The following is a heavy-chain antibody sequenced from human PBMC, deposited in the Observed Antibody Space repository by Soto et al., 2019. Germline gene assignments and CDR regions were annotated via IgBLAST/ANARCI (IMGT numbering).Heavy chain of an antibody. Sequence: EVQLTESGGGMVQPGGSMRLSCVASGFTCSSYDMHWVRQAPGKGLEYVSSISSNGGTTYYGNSVNGRFTISRDNSKNTLYLKMGSLRAEDMAVYYCVRRVSGNYDYWGQGTLVTVSS. V-gene: IGHV3-64*01. CDR2: ISSNGGTT. D-gene: IGHD1-7*01. CDR1: GFTCSSYD. J-gene: IGHJ4*02. CDR3: VRRVSGNYDY.